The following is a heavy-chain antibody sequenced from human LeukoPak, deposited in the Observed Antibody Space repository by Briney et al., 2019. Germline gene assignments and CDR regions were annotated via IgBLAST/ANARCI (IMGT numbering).Heavy chain of an antibody. CDR2: INPNSGGT. CDR1: GYTFTGYY. CDR3: ARGLSEWLFIGPTGSQRPHNWFDP. J-gene: IGHJ5*02. D-gene: IGHD3-3*01. Sequence: ASVKVSCKASGYTFTGYYMHWVRQAPGQGLEGMGWINPNSGGTNYAQKFQGRVTMTRDTSISTAYMELSRLRSDDTAVYYCARGLSEWLFIGPTGSQRPHNWFDPWGQGTLVTVSS. V-gene: IGHV1-2*02.